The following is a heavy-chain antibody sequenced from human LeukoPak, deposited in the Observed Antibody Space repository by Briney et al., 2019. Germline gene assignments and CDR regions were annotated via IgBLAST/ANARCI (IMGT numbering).Heavy chain of an antibody. CDR3: AKEPRPGTTPLCYFDY. CDR2: ISGSGYST. Sequence: PGGSLRLSCAASGFTFSSYDMNWVRQAPGKGLEWVSGISGSGYSTYYADSVKGRFTISRDNSQNTLYLQMNSLSAEDTAVYYCAKEPRPGTTPLCYFDYWVQGTVVSVSS. D-gene: IGHD1-1*01. CDR1: GFTFSSYD. J-gene: IGHJ4*02. V-gene: IGHV3-23*01.